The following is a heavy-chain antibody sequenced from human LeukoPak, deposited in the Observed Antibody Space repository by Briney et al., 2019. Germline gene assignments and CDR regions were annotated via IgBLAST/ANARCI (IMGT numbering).Heavy chain of an antibody. J-gene: IGHJ6*02. V-gene: IGHV3-21*01. Sequence: GGSLRLSCAASGFTFSSYSMNWVRQAPGKGLEWVSSISSSSSYIYYADSVKGRFTISRDNAKNSLYLQMNSLRAEDTAVYYCARDGHYDSSGYYYVRTKGMDAWGQGTTVTVFS. CDR3: ARDGHYDSSGYYYVRTKGMDA. CDR2: ISSSSSYI. CDR1: GFTFSSYS. D-gene: IGHD3-22*01.